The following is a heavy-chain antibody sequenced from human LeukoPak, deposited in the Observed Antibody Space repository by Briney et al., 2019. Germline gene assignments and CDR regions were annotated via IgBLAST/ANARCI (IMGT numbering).Heavy chain of an antibody. Sequence: ASVKVSCKASGYTFNNFGISWVRQAPGQGLEWLGWINAYNGDTNYAQKFQGRVILSTDTSTDTAYMEIRSLRSDDTAVYFCARDGFIGSAGVFDIWGQGTMVTVSS. CDR3: ARDGFIGSAGVFDI. V-gene: IGHV1-18*01. CDR2: INAYNGDT. D-gene: IGHD1-26*01. CDR1: GYTFNNFG. J-gene: IGHJ3*02.